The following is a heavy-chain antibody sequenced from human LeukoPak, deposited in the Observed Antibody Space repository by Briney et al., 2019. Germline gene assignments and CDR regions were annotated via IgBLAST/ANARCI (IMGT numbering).Heavy chain of an antibody. Sequence: PSETLSLTCTVSGGSISSSSYYWGWIRQPPGKGLEWIGSIYYSGSTYYNPSLKSRVTISVDTSKNQFSLKLSSVTAADTAVYYCARDAYSTVTHGGFDYWGQGTLVTVSS. CDR2: IYYSGST. D-gene: IGHD4-17*01. CDR3: ARDAYSTVTHGGFDY. CDR1: GGSISSSSYY. J-gene: IGHJ4*02. V-gene: IGHV4-39*07.